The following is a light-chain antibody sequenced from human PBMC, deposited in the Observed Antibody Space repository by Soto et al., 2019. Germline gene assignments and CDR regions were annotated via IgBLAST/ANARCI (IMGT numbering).Light chain of an antibody. J-gene: IGKJ4*01. V-gene: IGKV3-20*01. Sequence: DIVMTQSPATLYVSPGEIATLACRASQSVSSSYLAWYQQKPGQAPRLLSYGASSRATGIPDRFSGSGSGTDFTLTISRLEPEDFAVYYCQLYGSLPLTFAGGTKVDIK. CDR3: QLYGSLPLT. CDR1: QSVSSSY. CDR2: GAS.